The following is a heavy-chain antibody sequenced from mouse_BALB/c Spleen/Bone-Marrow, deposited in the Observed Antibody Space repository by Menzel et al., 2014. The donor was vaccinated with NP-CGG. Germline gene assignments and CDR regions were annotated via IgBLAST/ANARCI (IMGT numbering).Heavy chain of an antibody. J-gene: IGHJ4*01. CDR1: GYTCTSYY. V-gene: IGHV1S81*02. Sequence: QVQLQQPGAELVKPGASVKLSCKASGYTCTSYYMYWVKQRPGQGLEWIGEINPSNGGTNFNEKFKSRATLTVDKSSSTAYMQLSSLTSEDSAVYYCTRLPHWGQGTSVTVSS. CDR2: INPSNGGT. D-gene: IGHD5-1*01. CDR3: TRLPH.